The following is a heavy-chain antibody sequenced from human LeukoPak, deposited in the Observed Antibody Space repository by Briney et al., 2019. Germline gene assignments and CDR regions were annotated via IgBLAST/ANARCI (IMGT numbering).Heavy chain of an antibody. V-gene: IGHV5-51*01. CDR3: VIRYSGSYNDY. Sequence: GEPLKISCKGFGYSFTSSWTGWVRKMPGKGLEWMGIIYPGDSDTRYSPSFQGQVSISADKSISTAYLQWSSLKASDTAMYYCVIRYSGSYNDYWGQGTLVTVSS. J-gene: IGHJ4*02. CDR2: IYPGDSDT. D-gene: IGHD1-26*01. CDR1: GYSFTSSW.